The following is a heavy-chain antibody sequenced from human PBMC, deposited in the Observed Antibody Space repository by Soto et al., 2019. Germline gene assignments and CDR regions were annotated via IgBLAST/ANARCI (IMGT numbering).Heavy chain of an antibody. Sequence: GGSLRLSCAASGFTFSSYAMSWVRQAPGKGLEWVSSISSSSSYIYYADSVKGRFTISRDNAKNTLYLQMNSLRAEDTAVYYCARDRIGYSYAFLDYWGQGTLVTVSS. CDR1: GFTFSSYA. CDR3: ARDRIGYSYAFLDY. J-gene: IGHJ4*02. D-gene: IGHD5-18*01. V-gene: IGHV3-21*01. CDR2: ISSSSSYI.